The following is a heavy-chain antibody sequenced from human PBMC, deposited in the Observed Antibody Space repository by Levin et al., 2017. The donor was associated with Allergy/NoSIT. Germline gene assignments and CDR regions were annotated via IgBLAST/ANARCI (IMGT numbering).Heavy chain of an antibody. CDR2: ISAYNGNT. D-gene: IGHD3-3*01. Sequence: ASVKVSCKASGYNFTNYGISWVRQAPGQGLEWMGWISAYNGNTNYAQKFQGRVNMTIQTSTNTAYMELRSLRSDDTAVYYCARVGIDFWGVYQKSWGYMDVWGQGTTVTVSS. J-gene: IGHJ6*03. CDR1: GYNFTNYG. V-gene: IGHV1-18*01. CDR3: ARVGIDFWGVYQKSWGYMDV.